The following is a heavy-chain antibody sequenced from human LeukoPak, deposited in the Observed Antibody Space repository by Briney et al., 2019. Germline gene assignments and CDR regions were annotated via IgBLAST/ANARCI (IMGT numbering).Heavy chain of an antibody. J-gene: IGHJ4*02. CDR3: ARHVFYDSSGYYYGYYFDY. CDR2: IYYSGST. Sequence: SETLSLTCTVSGGSISSSSYYWGWIRQPPGRGLEWIGSIYYSGSTYYNPSLESRVTISVDTSKNQFSLKLSSVTAADTAVYYCARHVFYDSSGYYYGYYFDYWGQGTLVTVSS. CDR1: GGSISSSSYY. V-gene: IGHV4-39*01. D-gene: IGHD3-22*01.